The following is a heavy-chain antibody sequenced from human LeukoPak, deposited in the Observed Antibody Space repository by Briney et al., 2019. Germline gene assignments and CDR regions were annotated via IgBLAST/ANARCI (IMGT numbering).Heavy chain of an antibody. V-gene: IGHV4-59*01. CDR2: IYYSGII. CDR3: ARADGAYSYWYFDL. Sequence: SETLSLTCTVSGGSISDYYWSWIRQPPGKGLEWIGYIYYSGIINYNPSLKTRVTISVDTSKNQFSLKLSSVTAADTAVYYCARADGAYSYWYFDLWGRGTLVTVSS. CDR1: GGSISDYY. J-gene: IGHJ2*01. D-gene: IGHD4-17*01.